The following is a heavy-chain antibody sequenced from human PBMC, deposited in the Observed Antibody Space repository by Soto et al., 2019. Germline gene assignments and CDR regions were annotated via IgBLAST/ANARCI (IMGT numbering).Heavy chain of an antibody. D-gene: IGHD2-15*01. Sequence: SETLSLTCSVSGYSVSSSDYYWAWTRQPPGKGLEWIGSMLYSGLTYYNPSLKSRVTLSVDTSKNQFSVRLNSVTASDTAVYYCAPLSVSLSGPYGIHVWGQGTTVTVSS. CDR3: APLSVSLSGPYGIHV. J-gene: IGHJ6*02. CDR2: MLYSGLT. CDR1: GYSVSSSDYY. V-gene: IGHV4-39*01.